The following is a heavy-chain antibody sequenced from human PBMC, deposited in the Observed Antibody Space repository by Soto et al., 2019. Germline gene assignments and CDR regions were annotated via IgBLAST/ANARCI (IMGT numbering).Heavy chain of an antibody. V-gene: IGHV3-23*01. Sequence: GSLRLSCAASGFTFSSYAMSWVRQAPGKGLEWVSAISGSGGSTYYADSVKGRFTISRDNSKNTLYLQMNSLRAEDTAVYCCAKRGWGLDLVGFDYWGQGTLVTVSS. CDR2: ISGSGGST. CDR3: AKRGWGLDLVGFDY. CDR1: GFTFSSYA. D-gene: IGHD7-27*01. J-gene: IGHJ4*02.